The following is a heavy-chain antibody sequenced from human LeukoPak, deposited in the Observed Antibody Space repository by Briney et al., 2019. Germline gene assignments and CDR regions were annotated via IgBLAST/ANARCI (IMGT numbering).Heavy chain of an antibody. J-gene: IGHJ3*02. V-gene: IGHV3-30*04. CDR1: GFTFSSYA. CDR3: ARDRSDAFDI. Sequence: GGSLRLSCAASGFTFSSYAMHWVRQAPGKGLEWVAVISYDGSNKYYADSVKGRFTISRDNSKNTLYLQMNSLRAEDTAVYYCARDRSDAFDIWGQGTMVTVSS. CDR2: ISYDGSNK. D-gene: IGHD1-26*01.